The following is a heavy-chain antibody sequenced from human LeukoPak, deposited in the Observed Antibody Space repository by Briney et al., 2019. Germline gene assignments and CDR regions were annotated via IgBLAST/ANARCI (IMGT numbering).Heavy chain of an antibody. CDR3: ARDLELSAVYYFDS. D-gene: IGHD3-3*01. CDR1: GFTFSIFP. Sequence: GGSLRLSCEASGFTFSIFPMHWVRQAPGKGLEWVALISSGSKKYYPDSVKGRFTISRDNSKNMLYLQMNSLRADDTAVYYCARDLELSAVYYFDSWGQGTLVIASS. V-gene: IGHV3-30*04. J-gene: IGHJ4*02. CDR2: ISSGSKK.